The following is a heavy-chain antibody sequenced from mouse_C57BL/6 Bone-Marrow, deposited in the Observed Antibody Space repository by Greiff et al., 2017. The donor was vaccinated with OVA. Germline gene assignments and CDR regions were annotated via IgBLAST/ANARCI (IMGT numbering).Heavy chain of an antibody. CDR2: IDPANGNT. D-gene: IGHD1-1*01. CDR3: ARSSVYYGSSYWYFDV. CDR1: GFNIKNTY. Sequence: VQLKESVAELVRPGASVKLSCTASGFNIKNTYMHWVKQRPEQGLEWIGRIDPANGNTKYAPKFQGKATITADTSSNTAYLQLSSLTSEDTAIYYCARSSVYYGSSYWYFDVWGTGTTVTVSS. V-gene: IGHV14-3*01. J-gene: IGHJ1*03.